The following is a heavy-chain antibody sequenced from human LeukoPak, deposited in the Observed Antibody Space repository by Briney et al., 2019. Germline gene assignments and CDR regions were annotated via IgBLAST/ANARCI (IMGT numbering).Heavy chain of an antibody. CDR3: ARTDGYNYYYYYYMDV. CDR1: GYTFSSYG. Sequence: GSVKVSCKASGYTFSSYGMSWVRQAPGKGLEWVSAISGSGGSTYYADSVKGRFTISRDNSKNTLYLQMNSLRAEDTAVYYCARTDGYNYYYYYYMDVWGKGTTVTISS. V-gene: IGHV3-23*01. D-gene: IGHD5-24*01. J-gene: IGHJ6*03. CDR2: ISGSGGST.